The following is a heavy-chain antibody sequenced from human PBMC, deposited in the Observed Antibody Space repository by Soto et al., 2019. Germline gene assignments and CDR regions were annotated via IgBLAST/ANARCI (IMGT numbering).Heavy chain of an antibody. CDR2: ITSSSSTI. J-gene: IGHJ4*02. V-gene: IGHV3-48*02. CDR3: ASSKDYYFDY. CDR1: GFTFSSYS. Sequence: EVQLVESGGGLVQPGGSLRLSCAASGFTFSSYSMNWVRQAPGKGLEWVSYITSSSSTIYYADSVKGRFTISRDNAKNSLYLQMNRLTDEDTAVYYYASSKDYYFDYWGQGTLVAVSS.